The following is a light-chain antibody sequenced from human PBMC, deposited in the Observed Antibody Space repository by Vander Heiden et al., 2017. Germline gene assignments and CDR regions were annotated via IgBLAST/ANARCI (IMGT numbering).Light chain of an antibody. CDR2: KVS. CDR1: QSLVCSDGNTY. J-gene: IGKJ1*01. V-gene: IGKV2D-30*01. Sequence: DVVRTQSPLPLPVTLGQPASISCRSSQSLVCSDGNTYLNWFQQRPGQSPRRLIYKVSNCDCGVPDRFSGSGSGTDFTLKSSRVEAEDVGVYYFKQGKPSGTFGQGTKVEIK. CDR3: KQGKPSGT.